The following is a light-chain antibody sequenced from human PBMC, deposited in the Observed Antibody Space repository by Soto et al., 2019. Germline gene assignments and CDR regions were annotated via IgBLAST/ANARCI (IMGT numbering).Light chain of an antibody. CDR3: QQFDTFFWT. CDR1: KSIDNW. V-gene: IGKV1-5*01. J-gene: IGKJ1*01. Sequence: DIQVTHHPSSLSPAVEDKFTITSRASKSIDNWLAWYQQKPGKAPKLLIYDASRLESGVPSRFSGSGSGTDVTLTITGLQPDDFATYYCQQFDTFFWTFGPGTKVDIK. CDR2: DAS.